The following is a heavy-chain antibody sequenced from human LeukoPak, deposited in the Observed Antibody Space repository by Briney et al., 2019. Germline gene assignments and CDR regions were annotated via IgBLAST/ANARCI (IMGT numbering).Heavy chain of an antibody. D-gene: IGHD4-17*01. J-gene: IGHJ4*02. CDR2: IIPIFGTA. V-gene: IGHV1-69*06. CDR1: GGTFSSYA. Sequence: ASVKVSCKASGGTFSSYAISWVRQAPGQGLEWMGGIIPIFGTANYAQKFQGRVTITADKSTSISYMELSSLRSEDTAVYYCARVPHGGDYVSYFDYWGQGTLVTVSS. CDR3: ARVPHGGDYVSYFDY.